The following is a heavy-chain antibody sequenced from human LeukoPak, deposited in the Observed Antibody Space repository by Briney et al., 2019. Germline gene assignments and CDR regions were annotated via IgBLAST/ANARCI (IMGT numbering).Heavy chain of an antibody. Sequence: SETLSLTCTVSGGSISSSSYYWGWIRQPPGKGLEWIGSIYYSGSTYYNPSLKSRVTISVDTSKNQFSLKLSSVTAADTAVYYCATPGGVRDGYNYGTVRRAFDIWGQGTMVTVSS. D-gene: IGHD5-24*01. V-gene: IGHV4-39*01. CDR1: GGSISSSSYY. CDR2: IYYSGST. CDR3: ATPGGVRDGYNYGTVRRAFDI. J-gene: IGHJ3*02.